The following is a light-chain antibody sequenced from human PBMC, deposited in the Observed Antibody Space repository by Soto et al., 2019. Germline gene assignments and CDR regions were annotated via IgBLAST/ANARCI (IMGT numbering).Light chain of an antibody. CDR3: QQYGDSPPIT. Sequence: EIVLTQSPGTLSLSPGERATLSCRASQSVSSTYLAWYQQKPGQAPRLFIYSASSRATGIPDRFSGSGSGTAFTLTISRLEPEDFAVYYCQQYGDSPPITFGKGTRLE. CDR2: SAS. CDR1: QSVSSTY. J-gene: IGKJ5*01. V-gene: IGKV3-20*01.